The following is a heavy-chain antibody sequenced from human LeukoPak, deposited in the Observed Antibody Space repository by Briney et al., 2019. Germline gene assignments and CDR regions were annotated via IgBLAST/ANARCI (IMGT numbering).Heavy chain of an antibody. Sequence: GGSLRLSCAASGFTLSGSAVHWVRQAPGKGLEWVGRIKSKTDGGTTDYAAPVKGRFTISRDDSKNTLYLQMNSLKTEDTAVYYCTTVESPFDYWGQGTLVTVSS. CDR1: GFTLSGSA. CDR3: TTVESPFDY. CDR2: IKSKTDGGTT. J-gene: IGHJ4*02. V-gene: IGHV3-15*01.